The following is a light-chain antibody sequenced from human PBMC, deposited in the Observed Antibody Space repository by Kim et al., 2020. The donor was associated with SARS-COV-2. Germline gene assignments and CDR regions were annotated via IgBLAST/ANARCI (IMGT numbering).Light chain of an antibody. J-gene: IGKJ4*01. Sequence: LSPGDRATLTCRASQSVRNYLAWYQQKPGQAPRLLIYDASNRATGIPARFSGSGSGADFTLTISSLEPEDFAVYYCQQRSNWPLTFGGGTKVDIK. CDR3: QQRSNWPLT. CDR1: QSVRNY. V-gene: IGKV3-11*01. CDR2: DAS.